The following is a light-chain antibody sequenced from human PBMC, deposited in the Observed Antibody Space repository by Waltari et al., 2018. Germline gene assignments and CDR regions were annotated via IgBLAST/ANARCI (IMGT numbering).Light chain of an antibody. J-gene: IGLJ3*02. CDR3: AAWDDSLSGRV. CDR2: RNN. CDR1: RSNIGSNY. V-gene: IGLV1-47*01. Sequence: QSVLTQPPSASGTPGQRVTISCSGSRSNIGSNYVYWYQQLPGTAPKLPIYRNNPRPSGVPDRFSGSKSGTSASLAISGLRSEDEADYCCAAWDDSLSGRVFGGGTKVTVL.